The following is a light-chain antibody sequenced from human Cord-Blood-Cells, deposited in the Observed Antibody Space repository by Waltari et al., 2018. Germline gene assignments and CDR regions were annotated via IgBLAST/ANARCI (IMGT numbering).Light chain of an antibody. CDR1: QSVSSSN. J-gene: IGKJ1*01. CDR3: QQYGSSPWT. Sequence: EIVLTQSPGTLSLSPGERAHLSCSASQSVSSSNLAGYQQKPGPAPRLLIYGASSRATGIPDRFSGSGSGTDFTLTISRLEPEDFAVYYCQQYGSSPWTFGQGTKVEIK. CDR2: GAS. V-gene: IGKV3-20*01.